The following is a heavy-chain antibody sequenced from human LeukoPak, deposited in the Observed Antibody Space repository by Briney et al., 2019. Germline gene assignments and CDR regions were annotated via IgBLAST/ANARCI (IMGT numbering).Heavy chain of an antibody. CDR1: GGSISSTSYY. CDR3: ARLVVPAAMGHGLDY. Sequence: PSETLSLTCIVSGGSISSTSYYWGWIRQPPGKGLEWIGTIYYSGTTYYNPSRKSRVTISVDTSKNQFSLKLSSVTAADTAVYYCARLVVPAAMGHGLDYWGQGTMVTVSS. D-gene: IGHD2-2*01. V-gene: IGHV4-39*01. CDR2: IYYSGTT. J-gene: IGHJ4*02.